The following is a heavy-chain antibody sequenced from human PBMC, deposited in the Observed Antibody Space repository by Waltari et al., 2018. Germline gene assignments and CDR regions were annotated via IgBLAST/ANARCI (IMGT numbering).Heavy chain of an antibody. J-gene: IGHJ4*02. CDR2: INGDGTKT. D-gene: IGHD5-12*01. V-gene: IGHV3-74*01. CDR3: GRDGSGYAGPSDY. Sequence: EVQLVESGGGLVQPGGSLRLSCAASGFLFSSYWMHWVRQAPGKGLVWVSRINGDGTKTSYADSVKGRFTISRDNAKNTLYVEMNSLRADDTAVYYCGRDGSGYAGPSDYWGRGTLVTVSS. CDR1: GFLFSSYW.